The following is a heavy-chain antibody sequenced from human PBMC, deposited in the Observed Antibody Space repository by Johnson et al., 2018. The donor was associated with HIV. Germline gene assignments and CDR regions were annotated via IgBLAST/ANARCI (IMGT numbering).Heavy chain of an antibody. CDR1: GFTFSSYA. J-gene: IGHJ3*02. CDR2: ISYDGSNK. CDR3: ARGGLTAFDI. V-gene: IGHV3-30*14. Sequence: QVQLVESGGGVVQPGRSLRLSCAASGFTFSSYAMHWVRQAPGKGLEWVAVISYDGSNKYYADSVKGRFTTSRDNAKNTMYLQMNSLRTEDTAVYYCARGGLTAFDIWGQGTMVTVSS. D-gene: IGHD5-12*01.